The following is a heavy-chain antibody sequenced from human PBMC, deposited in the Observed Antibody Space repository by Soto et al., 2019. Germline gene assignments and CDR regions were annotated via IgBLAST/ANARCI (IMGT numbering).Heavy chain of an antibody. D-gene: IGHD6-13*01. Sequence: PGESLKISCKGSGYSFTTYWISWVRQMPGKGLEWMGRIDPSDSYTNYSPSSQGHVTISVDKSISTAYLQWSSLKASDTAMYYCVRLIAGAAPDYRGKGTLVTVSS. CDR2: IDPSDSYT. J-gene: IGHJ4*02. CDR3: VRLIAGAAPDY. V-gene: IGHV5-10-1*01. CDR1: GYSFTTYW.